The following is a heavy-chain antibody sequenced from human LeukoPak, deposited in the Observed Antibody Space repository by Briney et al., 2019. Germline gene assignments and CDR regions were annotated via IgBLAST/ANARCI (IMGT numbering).Heavy chain of an antibody. V-gene: IGHV4-39*01. CDR1: AGSISSSSYY. J-gene: IGHJ6*03. D-gene: IGHD2-2*01. Sequence: SQTLSLTCTVSAGSISSSSYYWGWLRQPPGKGLEWIGTIYYSGNTYYNPSLKSRVTISVDTSKNQFSLKLSSVTAADTAVYYCARQGNYCSSTSCYLYHYYMDVWGKGTTVTVSS. CDR2: IYYSGNT. CDR3: ARQGNYCSSTSCYLYHYYMDV.